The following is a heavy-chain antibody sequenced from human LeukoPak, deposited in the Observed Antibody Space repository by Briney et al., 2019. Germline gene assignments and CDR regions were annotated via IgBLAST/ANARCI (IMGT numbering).Heavy chain of an antibody. V-gene: IGHV3-23*01. CDR2: ISAGAGET. Sequence: PGGSLRLSCAASGFSFSNFAMNWVRQAPGKGLEWVSSISAGAGETYYGHSVEGRFITSRDNSKNTLYLQMNSLRAEDTALYYCAKDISHLYGSGSSLDYWGQGTLVTVSS. J-gene: IGHJ4*02. CDR3: AKDISHLYGSGSSLDY. CDR1: GFSFSNFA. D-gene: IGHD3-10*01.